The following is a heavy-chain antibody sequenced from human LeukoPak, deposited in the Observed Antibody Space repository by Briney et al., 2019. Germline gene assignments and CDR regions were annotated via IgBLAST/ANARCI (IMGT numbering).Heavy chain of an antibody. CDR3: ATHDVLDAFDI. CDR1: GGSISSYY. Sequence: SETLSLTCTVSGGSISSYYWSWIRQPPGKGLEWIGYIYYNRNTNYIPSLKSRVTISVDTSKNQFSQKLSSVTAADTAVYYCATHDVLDAFDIWGQGTMVTVSS. D-gene: IGHD3-16*01. CDR2: IYYNRNT. J-gene: IGHJ3*02. V-gene: IGHV4-59*12.